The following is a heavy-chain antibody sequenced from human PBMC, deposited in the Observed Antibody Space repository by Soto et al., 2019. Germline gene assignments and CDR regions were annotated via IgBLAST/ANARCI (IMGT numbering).Heavy chain of an antibody. V-gene: IGHV3-30*18. D-gene: IGHD2-15*01. CDR3: TKDGRFDSDGSLYYYYYGMDV. Sequence: GGSLRLSCAASGFTFNNYGMNWVRQAPGKGLEWVAIISNDGSNKYYIESVRGRFTISRDNSKNMLFLQMNSLRVEDTAVYFCTKDGRFDSDGSLYYYYYGMDVWGQGTTVTVSS. CDR1: GFTFNNYG. CDR2: ISNDGSNK. J-gene: IGHJ6*02.